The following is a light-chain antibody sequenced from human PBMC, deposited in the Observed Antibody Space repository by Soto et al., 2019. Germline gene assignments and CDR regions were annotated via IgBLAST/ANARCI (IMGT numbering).Light chain of an antibody. CDR1: SSDVGRFNY. CDR2: EVT. Sequence: QSVLTQPPSASGSPGQSVTISCTGTSSDVGRFNYVSWYQHHPGKAPKLMMSEVTERPSGVPDRFSGSKSGNTASLTVSGLQAEDEADYYCSSYAGSNSVVFGGGTQLTVL. CDR3: SSYAGSNSVV. V-gene: IGLV2-8*01. J-gene: IGLJ2*01.